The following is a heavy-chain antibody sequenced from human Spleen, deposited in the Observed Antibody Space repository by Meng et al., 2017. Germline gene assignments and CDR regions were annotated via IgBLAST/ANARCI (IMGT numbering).Heavy chain of an antibody. D-gene: IGHD3-9*01. V-gene: IGHV3-74*01. J-gene: IGHJ4*02. Sequence: GESPKISCVASGFTFSSSWMHWVRQAPGKGLVWVARINFDGTSTNYVDSVKGRFTISRDNTKNTLFLQMNSLTVEDTGVYFCASATFYDVLTGYGGIDYWGQGTLVTVSS. CDR2: INFDGTST. CDR1: GFTFSSSW. CDR3: ASATFYDVLTGYGGIDY.